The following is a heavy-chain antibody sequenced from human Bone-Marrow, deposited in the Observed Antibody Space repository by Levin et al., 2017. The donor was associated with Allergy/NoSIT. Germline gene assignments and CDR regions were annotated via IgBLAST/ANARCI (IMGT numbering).Heavy chain of an antibody. Sequence: GESLKISCAASGFTFSNSGMHWVRQAPGKGLEWVAVIWYDGSNKYYADSVKGRFTISRDNSKNTLYLQMNSSRAEDTAVYYCAGDADDSSGYYTFDYWGQGTVVTVSS. CDR3: AGDADDSSGYYTFDY. V-gene: IGHV3-33*01. J-gene: IGHJ4*02. D-gene: IGHD3-22*01. CDR1: GFTFSNSG. CDR2: IWYDGSNK.